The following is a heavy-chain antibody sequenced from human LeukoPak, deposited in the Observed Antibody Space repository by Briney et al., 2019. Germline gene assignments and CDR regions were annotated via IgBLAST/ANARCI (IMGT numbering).Heavy chain of an antibody. V-gene: IGHV4-34*01. J-gene: IGHJ6*02. CDR2: INHSGST. CDR3: ARGAFTYSYGTRYGMDV. D-gene: IGHD5-18*01. Sequence: PSETLSLTCAVYGGSFSGYYWSWIRQPPGKGLEWIGEINHSGSTNYNPSLKSRVTISVDTSKNQFSLKLSSVTAADTAVYYCARGAFTYSYGTRYGMDVWGQGTTVTVSS. CDR1: GGSFSGYY.